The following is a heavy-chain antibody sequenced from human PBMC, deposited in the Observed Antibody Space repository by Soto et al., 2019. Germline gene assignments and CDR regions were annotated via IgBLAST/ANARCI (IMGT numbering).Heavy chain of an antibody. CDR3: ARGITIFGVVPG. CDR1: GYTFTSYD. Sequence: QVQLVQSGAEGKKPGASVKVSCKASGYTFTSYDINWVRQATGQGLEWMGWMNPNSGNTGYAQKFQGRVTMTRNTSISTAYMELSSLRSDDTAVYYCARGITIFGVVPGWGQGTLVTVSS. V-gene: IGHV1-8*01. J-gene: IGHJ4*02. CDR2: MNPNSGNT. D-gene: IGHD3-3*01.